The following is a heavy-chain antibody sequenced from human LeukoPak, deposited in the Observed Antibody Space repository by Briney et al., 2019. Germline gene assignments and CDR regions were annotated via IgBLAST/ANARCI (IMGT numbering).Heavy chain of an antibody. V-gene: IGHV3-49*04. J-gene: IGHJ6*03. Sequence: GGSLRLSCTASGFTFGDYAMSWVRQAPGKGLEWVGFIRSKAYGGTTEYAASVKGRFTISRDDSKSIAYLQMNSLKTEDTAVYYCTRTDFWSGYYYMDVWGKGTTVTVSS. D-gene: IGHD3-3*01. CDR3: TRTDFWSGYYYMDV. CDR2: IRSKAYGGTT. CDR1: GFTFGDYA.